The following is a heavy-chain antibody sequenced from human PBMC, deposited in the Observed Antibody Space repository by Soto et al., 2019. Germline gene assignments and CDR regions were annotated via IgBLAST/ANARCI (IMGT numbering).Heavy chain of an antibody. V-gene: IGHV3-21*01. J-gene: IGHJ3*02. CDR2: ISSSSSYI. CDR3: AREELELNGHDAFDI. Sequence: GGSLRLSCAASGFTFSSYSMNWVRQAPGKGLEWVSSISSSSSYIYYADSVKGRFTISRDNAKNSLYLQMNSLRAEDTAVFYYAREELELNGHDAFDIWGQGTMVTVSS. D-gene: IGHD1-7*01. CDR1: GFTFSSYS.